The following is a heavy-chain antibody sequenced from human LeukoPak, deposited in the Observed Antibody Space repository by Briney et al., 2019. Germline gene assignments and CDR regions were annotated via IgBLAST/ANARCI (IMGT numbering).Heavy chain of an antibody. CDR1: GGSISSSNYY. J-gene: IGHJ4*02. V-gene: IGHV4-39*01. D-gene: IGHD3-10*01. CDR3: ARHGSGFDY. CDR2: IYYSGST. Sequence: SETLSLTCTVSGGSISSSNYYWGWIRQPPGKGLEWIGNIYYSGSTYYNPSLKSRVTISVDTSKSQFSLKLSSVTAADTAVYYCARHGSGFDYWGQGTLVTVSS.